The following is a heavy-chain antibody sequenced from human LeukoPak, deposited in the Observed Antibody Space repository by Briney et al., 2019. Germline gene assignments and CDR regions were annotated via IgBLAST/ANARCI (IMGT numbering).Heavy chain of an antibody. CDR3: ASHGSSSHDPLT. V-gene: IGHV4-59*08. J-gene: IGHJ4*01. CDR2: INYTGST. CDR1: GDSLRSYY. D-gene: IGHD5-12*01. Sequence: PSETLSLTCTVSGDSLRSYYWNWIRRPPGKGLEWIGYINYTGSTIYNPSLKSRVTISLDTSKSQISLRLTSVTAADTAVYYCASHGSSSHDPLTWGQGTLVTVSS.